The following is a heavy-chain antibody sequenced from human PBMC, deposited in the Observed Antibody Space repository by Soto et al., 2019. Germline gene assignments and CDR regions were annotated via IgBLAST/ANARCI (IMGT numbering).Heavy chain of an antibody. V-gene: IGHV3-30*18. Sequence: QVQLVESGGGVVQPGRSLRLSCAASGFTFSSYGMHWVRQAPGKGLAWVAVISYDGSNKYYADSVKGRFTISRDNSKNTLYLLMNSLRAEDTAVYYCAKDRARYCGGGSCYSIFDYWGQGTLVTVSS. J-gene: IGHJ4*02. CDR2: ISYDGSNK. CDR1: GFTFSSYG. CDR3: AKDRARYCGGGSCYSIFDY. D-gene: IGHD2-15*01.